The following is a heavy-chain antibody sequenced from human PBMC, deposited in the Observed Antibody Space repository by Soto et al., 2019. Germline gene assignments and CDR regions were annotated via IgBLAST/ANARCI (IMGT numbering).Heavy chain of an antibody. CDR3: ARLGAYYQSLEP. CDR2: IYYGGTT. D-gene: IGHD3-22*01. CDR1: GGSSSRGDHY. J-gene: IGHJ5*02. V-gene: IGHV4-61*08. Sequence: SGGSSSRGDHYWSWIRQPPGKGLEWVGYIYYGGTTSYNPSLQSRVTISLETSKSQFSLRLTSVTAADTAVYYCARLGAYYQSLEPWGPGTLVTVSS.